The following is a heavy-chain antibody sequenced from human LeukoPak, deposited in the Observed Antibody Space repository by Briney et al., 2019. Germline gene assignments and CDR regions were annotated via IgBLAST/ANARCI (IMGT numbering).Heavy chain of an antibody. Sequence: SFISGSGHSTYYADSVKGRFTISRDNSKNTLYLQMSSLRAEDTAIYHCAKAQGYSSGWYWGQGTMVTVSS. CDR2: ISGSGHST. J-gene: IGHJ3*01. V-gene: IGHV3-23*01. CDR3: AKAQGYSSGWY. D-gene: IGHD6-19*01.